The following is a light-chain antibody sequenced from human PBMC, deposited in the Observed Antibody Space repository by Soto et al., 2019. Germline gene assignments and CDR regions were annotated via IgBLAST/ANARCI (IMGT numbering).Light chain of an antibody. CDR2: DVS. Sequence: QSALTQPASVSGSPGQAITISCTGTSSDVGGYNYVSWYQQHPVKAHKLMIYDVSDRPSGVSNRFSGSKSGDTASLTISGRQAEDEADYYCSSYTSSNTMVFGGGTKLTVL. CDR3: SSYTSSNTMV. V-gene: IGLV2-14*01. CDR1: SSDVGGYNY. J-gene: IGLJ2*01.